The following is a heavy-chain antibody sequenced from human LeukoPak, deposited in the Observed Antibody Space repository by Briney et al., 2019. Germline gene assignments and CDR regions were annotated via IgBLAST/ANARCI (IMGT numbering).Heavy chain of an antibody. CDR3: ASAYSSSWYDWFDP. D-gene: IGHD6-13*01. J-gene: IGHJ5*02. CDR1: GDSISSSNW. Sequence: SGTLSLTCAVSGDSISSSNWWSWVRQPPGKGLEWIGEIYHSGSTNYNPSLKSRVTISVDKSKNQFSLKLSSVTAADTAVYYCASAYSSSWYDWFDPWGQGTLVTVSS. CDR2: IYHSGST. V-gene: IGHV4-4*02.